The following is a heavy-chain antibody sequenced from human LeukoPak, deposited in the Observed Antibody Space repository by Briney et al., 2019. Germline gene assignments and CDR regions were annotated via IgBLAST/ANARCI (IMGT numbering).Heavy chain of an antibody. CDR2: INPSGGST. CDR3: ARDRWNIAAAGRYWFDP. CDR1: GHTFTSYY. Sequence: ASVKVSCKASGHTFTSYYMHWVRQAPGQGLEWMGIINPSGGSTSYAQKFQGRVTMTRDTSTSTVYMELSSLRSEDTAVYYCARDRWNIAAAGRYWFDPWGQGTLVTVSS. J-gene: IGHJ5*02. V-gene: IGHV1-46*01. D-gene: IGHD6-13*01.